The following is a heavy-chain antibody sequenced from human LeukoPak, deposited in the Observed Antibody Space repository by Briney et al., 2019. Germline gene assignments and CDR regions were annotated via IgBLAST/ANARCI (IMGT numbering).Heavy chain of an antibody. D-gene: IGHD3-22*01. Sequence: GGSLRLSCAASGFTFSSYGMHWVRQVPGKGLEWVAFIRYDGSNKYYADSVKGRFTISRDNSKNTLYLQMNSLRAEDTAVYYCAKELSGNFYYDYWGQGTLVTVSS. V-gene: IGHV3-30*02. CDR2: IRYDGSNK. CDR1: GFTFSSYG. CDR3: AKELSGNFYYDY. J-gene: IGHJ4*02.